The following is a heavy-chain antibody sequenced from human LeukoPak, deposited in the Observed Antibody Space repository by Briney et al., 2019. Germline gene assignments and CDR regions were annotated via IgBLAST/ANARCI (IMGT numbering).Heavy chain of an antibody. Sequence: GGSLRLSCAASGFTFSSYGMHWVRQAPGKGLEWVSSISSSSSYIYYADSVKGRFTISRDNAKNSLYLQMNSLRAEDTAVYYCARGLGPSLLRYYGMDVWGQGTTVTVSS. J-gene: IGHJ6*02. CDR3: ARGLGPSLLRYYGMDV. V-gene: IGHV3-21*01. CDR2: ISSSSSYI. D-gene: IGHD3-16*01. CDR1: GFTFSSYG.